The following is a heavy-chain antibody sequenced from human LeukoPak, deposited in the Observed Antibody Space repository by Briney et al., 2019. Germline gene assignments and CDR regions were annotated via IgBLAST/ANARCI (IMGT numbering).Heavy chain of an antibody. J-gene: IGHJ4*02. V-gene: IGHV1-2*02. Sequence: ASVKVSCKASGYTFTGYYMHWVRQAPGQGLEWMGWINPNSGGTNYAQKFQGRVTMTRDTSISTAYMELSRLRSDDTAVYYCARDLRPTCYYDSSGYWTFDYWGQGTLVTVSS. CDR3: ARDLRPTCYYDSSGYWTFDY. CDR1: GYTFTGYY. CDR2: INPNSGGT. D-gene: IGHD3-22*01.